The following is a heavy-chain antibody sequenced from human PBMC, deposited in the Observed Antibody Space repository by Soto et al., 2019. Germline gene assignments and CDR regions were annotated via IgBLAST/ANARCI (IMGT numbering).Heavy chain of an antibody. CDR1: GFTFSSYA. J-gene: IGHJ3*02. CDR3: ARDDYGDGTSFDI. V-gene: IGHV3-30-3*01. CDR2: ISYDGSNK. Sequence: QVQLVESGGGVVQPGRSLRLSCAASGFTFSSYAMHWVRQAPGKGLEWVAVISYDGSNKYYADSVKGRFTISRDNSKNTLYLQMNSLRAEDTAVYYCARDDYGDGTSFDIWGQGTMVTVSS. D-gene: IGHD4-17*01.